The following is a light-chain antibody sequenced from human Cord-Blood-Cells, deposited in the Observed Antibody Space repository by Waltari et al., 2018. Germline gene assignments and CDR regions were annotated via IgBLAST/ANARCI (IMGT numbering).Light chain of an antibody. J-gene: IGKJ3*01. Sequence: DIQMTNSPSSLSASVGARVTITCQASQDISNYLNWYQQKPGKAPKLLIYDASNLETGVPSRFSGSGSGTDFTFTISSLQPEDIATYYCQQYDNLLFTFGPGTKVDIK. CDR2: DAS. CDR3: QQYDNLLFT. CDR1: QDISNY. V-gene: IGKV1-33*01.